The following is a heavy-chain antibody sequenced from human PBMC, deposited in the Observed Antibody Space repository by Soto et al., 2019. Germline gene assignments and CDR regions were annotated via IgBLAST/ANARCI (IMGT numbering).Heavy chain of an antibody. CDR3: ATLPPRIEVTVLPIPT. CDR1: GGSISSYY. J-gene: IGHJ5*02. V-gene: IGHV4-59*12. D-gene: IGHD2-2*02. Sequence: ETLSLTCTVSGGSISSYYCSWFRQPPGKGLEWIGVLHYGGSTDYNPSLRGRVTISVDKSNNQFSLKMRYLTAADTAVYYCATLPPRIEVTVLPIPTWGQGTLVTVSS. CDR2: LHYGGST.